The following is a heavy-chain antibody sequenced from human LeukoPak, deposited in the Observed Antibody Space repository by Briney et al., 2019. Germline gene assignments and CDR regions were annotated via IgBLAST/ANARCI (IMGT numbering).Heavy chain of an antibody. CDR2: ISYDGSNK. D-gene: IGHD3-3*01. CDR3: ARGKQANTIFGVVRYYYYGMDV. Sequence: GGSLRLSCAASGFTFSSYGMHWVRQAPGKGLEWVAVISYDGSNKYYADSVKGRFTISRDNSKNTLYLQMNSLRAEDTAVYYCARGKQANTIFGVVRYYYYGMDVWGQGTTVTVSS. CDR1: GFTFSSYG. V-gene: IGHV3-30*03. J-gene: IGHJ6*02.